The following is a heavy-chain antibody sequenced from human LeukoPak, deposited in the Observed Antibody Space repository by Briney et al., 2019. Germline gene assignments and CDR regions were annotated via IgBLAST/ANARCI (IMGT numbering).Heavy chain of an antibody. D-gene: IGHD2/OR15-2a*01. CDR1: GGSFCGYY. J-gene: IGHJ4*02. V-gene: IGHV4-34*01. CDR3: ARNFQYFDLPDY. Sequence: SETLSLTCAVYGGSFCGYYWSWIRQPPGKGLEWIGEINHSGSTYYNPSLKSRVTISVDTSKNQFSLKLTSVTAADTAVYYCARNFQYFDLPDYWGQGTLVTVSS. CDR2: INHSGST.